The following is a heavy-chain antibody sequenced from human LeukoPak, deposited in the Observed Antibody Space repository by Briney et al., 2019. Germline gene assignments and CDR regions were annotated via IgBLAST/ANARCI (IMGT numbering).Heavy chain of an antibody. Sequence: ASVTVSCKASGYTLTTYAITWVRQAPGQGLEWMGWISANNGNTNYAQKLQGRVTMTTDTSTSTAYMELRSLISNDTAVYYCASEGDSSWLHDFFDGWGQGTMVTVSS. CDR1: GYTLTTYA. J-gene: IGHJ3*01. CDR3: ASEGDSSWLHDFFDG. CDR2: ISANNGNT. V-gene: IGHV1-18*01. D-gene: IGHD6-13*01.